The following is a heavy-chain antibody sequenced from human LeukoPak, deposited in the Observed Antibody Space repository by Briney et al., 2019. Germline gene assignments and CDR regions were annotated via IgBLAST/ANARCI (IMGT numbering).Heavy chain of an antibody. Sequence: GGSLRLSCAASGFTFSSYAMHWVRQAPDKGLEWVAVISYDGSNKYYADSVKGRFTISRDNSKNTLYLQMNSLRAEDTAVYYCARDPGGYLDYWGQGTLVTVSS. V-gene: IGHV3-30-3*01. D-gene: IGHD1-14*01. CDR2: ISYDGSNK. CDR1: GFTFSSYA. CDR3: ARDPGGYLDY. J-gene: IGHJ4*02.